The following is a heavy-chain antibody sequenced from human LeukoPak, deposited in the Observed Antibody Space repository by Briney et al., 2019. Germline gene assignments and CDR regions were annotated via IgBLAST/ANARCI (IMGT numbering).Heavy chain of an antibody. V-gene: IGHV4-61*01. J-gene: IGHJ4*02. CDR2: IYYSGST. CDR3: AREKPTPYFDY. CDR1: GGSVSSGSYY. Sequence: SETLSLTCTVSGGSVSSGSYYWSWIRQPPGKGLEWIGYIYYSGSTNYNPSLKSRVTISVDTSKNQFSLKLSSVTAADTAVYYCAREKPTPYFDYWGQGTLVTVSS. D-gene: IGHD1-14*01.